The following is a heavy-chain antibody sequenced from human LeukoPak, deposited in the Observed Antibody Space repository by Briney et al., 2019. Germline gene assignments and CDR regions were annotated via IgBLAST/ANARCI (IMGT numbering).Heavy chain of an antibody. CDR2: ISSGSSYI. J-gene: IGHJ3*02. CDR1: GFTFSSYS. D-gene: IGHD1-26*01. Sequence: GESLRLSCAASGFTFSSYSMNWVRQAPGKGLEWVSSISSGSSYIYYADSVKGRFTISRDNAKNSLYLQMNSLRAEDTAVYYCARDPWEGAFDIWGQGTMVTVSS. V-gene: IGHV3-21*01. CDR3: ARDPWEGAFDI.